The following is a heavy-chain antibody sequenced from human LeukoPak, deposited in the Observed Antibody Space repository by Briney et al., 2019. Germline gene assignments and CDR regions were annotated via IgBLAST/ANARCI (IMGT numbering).Heavy chain of an antibody. CDR1: GFTFRNYW. Sequence: PGGSLRLSCAASGFTFRNYWMSWVRQAPGKGLEWVANIKQDGSEKYYVDSVKGRFTISRDNAKNTLYLQMNSLRAEDTAVYYCARAQVVAVAGTGPCYFDYWGQGTLVTVSS. J-gene: IGHJ4*02. D-gene: IGHD6-19*01. V-gene: IGHV3-7*01. CDR2: IKQDGSEK. CDR3: ARAQVVAVAGTGPCYFDY.